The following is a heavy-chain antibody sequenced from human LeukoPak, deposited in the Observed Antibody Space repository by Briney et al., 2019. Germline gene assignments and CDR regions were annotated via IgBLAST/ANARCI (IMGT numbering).Heavy chain of an antibody. Sequence: SETLSLTCTVSGGSISSYYWSWIRQPPGKGLEWIGYIYYSGSTNYNPSLKSRVTISVDTSKNQFSLKLSSVTAADTAVYYCARARLLRYYDWLLYHSNWFDPWGQGTLVTVSS. CDR1: GGSISSYY. CDR2: IYYSGST. V-gene: IGHV4-59*01. D-gene: IGHD3-9*01. J-gene: IGHJ5*02. CDR3: ARARLLRYYDWLLYHSNWFDP.